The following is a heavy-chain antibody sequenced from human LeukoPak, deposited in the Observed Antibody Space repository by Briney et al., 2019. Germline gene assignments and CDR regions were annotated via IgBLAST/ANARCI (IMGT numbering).Heavy chain of an antibody. V-gene: IGHV1-18*01. CDR2: ISGYNGNT. CDR3: ARDRGIISPSRDWFDP. D-gene: IGHD3-10*01. J-gene: IGHJ5*02. Sequence: VASVKVSCKASGYTFTTYAISWVRQAPGQGLEWMGWISGYNGNTNYAQKLQGRVTMTTDTSTSTAYMELRSLRSDDTAVYYCARDRGIISPSRDWFDPWGQGTLVTVSS. CDR1: GYTFTTYA.